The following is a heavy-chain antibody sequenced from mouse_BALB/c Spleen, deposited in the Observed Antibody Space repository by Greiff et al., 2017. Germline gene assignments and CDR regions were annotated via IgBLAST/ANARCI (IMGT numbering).Heavy chain of an antibody. V-gene: IGHV14-3*02. D-gene: IGHD2-4*01. CDR1: GFNIKDTY. CDR3: ARDEITTIDY. Sequence: EVQLQQSGAELVKPGDSVKLSCTASGFNIKDTYMHWVKQRPEQGLEWIGRIDPANGNTKYDPKFQGKATITADTSSNTAYLQLSSLTSEDTAVYYCARDEITTIDYWGQGTTLTVSS. CDR2: IDPANGNT. J-gene: IGHJ2*01.